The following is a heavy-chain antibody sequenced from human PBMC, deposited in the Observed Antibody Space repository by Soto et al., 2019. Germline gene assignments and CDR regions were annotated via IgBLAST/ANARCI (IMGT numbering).Heavy chain of an antibody. CDR3: AREGATSFYYYYGLDG. CDR1: GYTFTSYA. CDR2: INAGNGNT. J-gene: IGHJ6*02. V-gene: IGHV1-3*01. Sequence: QVQLVQSGAEVKKPGASVKVSCKASGYTFTSYAMHWVRQAPGQRLEWMGWINAGNGNTKYSQKFQGRVTITRDTSASTAYMELSSLRSEDTAVYYCAREGATSFYYYYGLDGWGQGTTVTVSS.